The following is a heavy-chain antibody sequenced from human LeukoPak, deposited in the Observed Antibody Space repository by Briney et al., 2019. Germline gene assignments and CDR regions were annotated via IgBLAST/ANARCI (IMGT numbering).Heavy chain of an antibody. CDR2: IIPIFGTA. Sequence: SSVKVSCKASGGTFSSYAISWVRQAPGQGLEWMGRIIPIFGTANYAQKFQGRVTITTDESTSTAYMELSSLRSEDTAVYYCARDHYDLWSGYQHEFFYFDYWGQGTLVTVSS. CDR1: GGTFSSYA. CDR3: ARDHYDLWSGYQHEFFYFDY. V-gene: IGHV1-69*05. J-gene: IGHJ4*02. D-gene: IGHD3-3*01.